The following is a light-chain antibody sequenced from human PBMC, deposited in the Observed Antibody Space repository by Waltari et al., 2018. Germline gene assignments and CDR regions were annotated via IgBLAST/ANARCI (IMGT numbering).Light chain of an antibody. V-gene: IGKV1-9*01. CDR2: RAS. Sequence: DIHLTQSPSFLSASVGDRVTITCRASQGISSNLVWYQQKPGKAPKLLIYRASTLQSGVPSRFSGSESGTDFTLTISSLQPEDFATYYCLQLNSYPRTFGQGTKVEVK. CDR3: LQLNSYPRT. J-gene: IGKJ1*01. CDR1: QGISSN.